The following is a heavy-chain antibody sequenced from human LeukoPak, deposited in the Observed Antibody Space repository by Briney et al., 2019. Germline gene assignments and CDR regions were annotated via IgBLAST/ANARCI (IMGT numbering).Heavy chain of an antibody. CDR3: AKVADSSGYYYYYYMDV. J-gene: IGHJ6*03. D-gene: IGHD3-22*01. CDR2: ISGSGGST. CDR1: GFTFSRYW. V-gene: IGHV3-23*01. Sequence: GGSLRLSCAASGFTFSRYWMSWVRQAPGKGLEWVSAISGSGGSTYYADSVKGRFTISRDNSKNTLYLQMNSLRAEDTAVYYCAKVADSSGYYYYYYMDVWGKGTTVTVSS.